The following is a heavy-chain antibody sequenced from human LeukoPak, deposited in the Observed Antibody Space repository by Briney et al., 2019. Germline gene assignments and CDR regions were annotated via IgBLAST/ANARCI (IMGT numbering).Heavy chain of an antibody. V-gene: IGHV3-23*01. CDR2: ISGSGGST. CDR1: GFTFSSYA. D-gene: IGHD2-21*02. CDR3: ARVEVVTAIPDAFDI. Sequence: GGSLRLSCAASGFTFSSYAMSWVRQAPGKGLEWVSAISGSGGSTYYADSVKGRFTISRDNAKNSLYLQMNSLRTEDTAVYYCARVEVVTAIPDAFDIWGQGTMVTVSS. J-gene: IGHJ3*02.